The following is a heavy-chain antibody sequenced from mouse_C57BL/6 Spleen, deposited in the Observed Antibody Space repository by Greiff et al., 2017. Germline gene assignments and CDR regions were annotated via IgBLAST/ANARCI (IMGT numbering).Heavy chain of an antibody. D-gene: IGHD1-1*01. CDR3: AATVVAPEAMDY. Sequence: QVHVKQPGAELVKPGASVKVSCKASGYTFTSYWMHWVKQRPGQGLEWIGRIHPSDSDTNYNQKFKGKATLTVDKSSSTAYMQLSSLTSEDSAVYYCAATVVAPEAMDYWGQGTSVTVSS. J-gene: IGHJ4*01. V-gene: IGHV1-74*01. CDR2: IHPSDSDT. CDR1: GYTFTSYW.